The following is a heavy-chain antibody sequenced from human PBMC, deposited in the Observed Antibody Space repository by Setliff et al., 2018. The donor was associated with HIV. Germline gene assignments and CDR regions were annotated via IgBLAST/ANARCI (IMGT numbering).Heavy chain of an antibody. CDR3: ARSAITIFGVIIIPGAFDI. D-gene: IGHD3-3*01. J-gene: IGHJ3*02. CDR2: IYLSGST. V-gene: IGHV4-38-2*02. Sequence: PSETLSLTCTVFGGSISSGYYWGWIRQPPGKGLEWIGSIYLSGSTYYNPSLRGRVAISVDTSKNQFSLKLSSVTAADTAVYYCARSAITIFGVIIIPGAFDIWGQGTMVTVSS. CDR1: GGSISSGYY.